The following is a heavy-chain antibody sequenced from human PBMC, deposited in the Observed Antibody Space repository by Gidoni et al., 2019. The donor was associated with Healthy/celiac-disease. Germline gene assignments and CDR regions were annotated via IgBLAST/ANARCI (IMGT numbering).Heavy chain of an antibody. J-gene: IGHJ5*02. V-gene: IGHV4-34*01. D-gene: IGHD6-19*01. CDR3: ARGYSSGWYSGNWFDP. Sequence: QVQLQQWGAGLLKPSETLSLTCAVYGGSFSGYYWSWIRQPPGKGLEWIGEINHSGSTNYNPSLKSRVTISVDTSKNQFSLKLSSVTAADTAVCYCARGYSSGWYSGNWFDPWGQGTLVTVSS. CDR1: GGSFSGYY. CDR2: INHSGST.